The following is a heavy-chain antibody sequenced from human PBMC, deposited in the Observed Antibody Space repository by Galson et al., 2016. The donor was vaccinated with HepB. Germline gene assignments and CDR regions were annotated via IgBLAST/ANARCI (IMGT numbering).Heavy chain of an antibody. CDR3: ARGALFDP. CDR2: INHSGSA. V-gene: IGHV4-34*01. Sequence: SETLSLTCGVYGGSFSGYFWSWIRQPPGKGLELIGEINHSGSANYNPSLKSRVTISVDTSKNQFSLKLTSVTAADSAIYYCARGALFDPWGQGTLVTVSS. CDR1: GGSFSGYF. J-gene: IGHJ5*02.